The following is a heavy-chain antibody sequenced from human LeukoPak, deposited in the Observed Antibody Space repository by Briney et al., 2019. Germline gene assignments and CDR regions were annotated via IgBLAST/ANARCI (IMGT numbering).Heavy chain of an antibody. CDR1: GGTFSSYA. D-gene: IGHD3-22*01. J-gene: IGHJ3*02. Sequence: SVKVSCKASGGTFSSYAISWVRQAPGQGLEWMGGIIPIFGTANYAQKLQGRVTMTTDTSTSTAYMELRSLRSDDTAVYYCARDLLYYDSSGYYGDAFDIWGQGTMVTVSS. V-gene: IGHV1-69*05. CDR2: IIPIFGTA. CDR3: ARDLLYYDSSGYYGDAFDI.